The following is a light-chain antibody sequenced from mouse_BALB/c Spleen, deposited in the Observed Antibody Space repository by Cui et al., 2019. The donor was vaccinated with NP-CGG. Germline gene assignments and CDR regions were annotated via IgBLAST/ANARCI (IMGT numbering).Light chain of an antibody. CDR1: GNMRNY. J-gene: IGKJ5*01. Sequence: IQMTQYPASLSPSVVETVTITCAASGNMRNYLAWYKQKQEKSPQLLVYNAKTLADGVSSRFSGSGSGKQYSLKINSLQPEDFGSYYCQHFWSTLLTFGAGTKLELK. CDR3: QHFWSTLLT. CDR2: NAK. V-gene: IGKV12-41*01.